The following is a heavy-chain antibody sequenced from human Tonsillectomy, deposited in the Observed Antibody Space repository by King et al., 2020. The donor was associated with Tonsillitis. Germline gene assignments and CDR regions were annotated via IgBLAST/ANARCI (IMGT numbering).Heavy chain of an antibody. CDR1: GFSLNTGGVG. Sequence: TLKESGPTLVKPTQTLTLTCTFSGFSLNTGGVGVAWIRQPPGKALEWLALIYWDDDKRYSPSLKSRLTITKDTSKNQVVLTMTNMDPVDTATYFCAHTXISVAVGVTRXVXNWFDPWGQGTLVTVSA. D-gene: IGHD6-19*01. CDR2: IYWDDDK. J-gene: IGHJ5*02. V-gene: IGHV2-5*02. CDR3: AHTXISVAVGVTRXVXNWFDP.